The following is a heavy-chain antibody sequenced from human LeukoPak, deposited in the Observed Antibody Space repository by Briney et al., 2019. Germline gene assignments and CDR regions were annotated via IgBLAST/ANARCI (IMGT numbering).Heavy chain of an antibody. CDR3: ARGHTRISMIRGSRSSYYFDY. D-gene: IGHD3-10*01. V-gene: IGHV4-38-2*02. CDR1: GHSISSGYY. CDR2: IYHSGST. J-gene: IGHJ4*02. Sequence: SETLSLACSVSGHSISSGYYWGWIRQPPGKGLEWIGRIYHSGSTYYNPSLKSRITISVDMSKNQFSLKLSSVTAADTAVYYCARGHTRISMIRGSRSSYYFDYWGQGTLVTVSS.